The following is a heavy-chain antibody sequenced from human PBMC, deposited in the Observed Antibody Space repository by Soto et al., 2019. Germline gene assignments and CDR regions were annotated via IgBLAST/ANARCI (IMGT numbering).Heavy chain of an antibody. D-gene: IGHD3-10*01. CDR3: ARDNKFGEFPRSWYYYYGMDV. Sequence: ASVKVSCKASGYTFTSYGISWVRQAPGQGLEWMGWISAYNGNTNYAQKLQGRVTMTTDTSTSTAYMELRSLRSDDTAVYYCARDNKFGEFPRSWYYYYGMDVWGQGTTVTVS. CDR1: GYTFTSYG. CDR2: ISAYNGNT. J-gene: IGHJ6*02. V-gene: IGHV1-18*01.